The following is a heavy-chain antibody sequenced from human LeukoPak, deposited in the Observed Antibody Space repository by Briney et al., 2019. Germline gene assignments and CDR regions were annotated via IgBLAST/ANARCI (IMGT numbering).Heavy chain of an antibody. CDR3: AELGITMIGGV. J-gene: IGHJ6*04. CDR1: GFTLSIYA. CDR2: ISGSGGST. V-gene: IGHV3-23*01. Sequence: PGGSLRLSCAASGFTLSIYAMSWVRQAPEKGLEWVSAISGSGGSTYYADSVKGRFTISRDNAKNSLYLQMNSLRAEDTAVYYCAELGITMIGGVWGKGTTVTISS. D-gene: IGHD3-10*02.